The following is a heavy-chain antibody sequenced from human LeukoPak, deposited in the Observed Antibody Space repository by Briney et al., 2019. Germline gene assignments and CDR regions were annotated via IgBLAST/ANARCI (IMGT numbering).Heavy chain of an antibody. J-gene: IGHJ4*02. Sequence: ASVKVSCKASGYTFTSYAMNWVRQAPGQGPEWMGWINTNTGNPTYAQGFTGRFVFSLDTSVSTAYLQISSLKAEDTAVYYCAGGLLHYDYVWGSYRTSSDYWGQGTLVTVSS. V-gene: IGHV7-4-1*02. CDR1: GYTFTSYA. D-gene: IGHD3-16*02. CDR3: AGGLLHYDYVWGSYRTSSDY. CDR2: INTNTGNP.